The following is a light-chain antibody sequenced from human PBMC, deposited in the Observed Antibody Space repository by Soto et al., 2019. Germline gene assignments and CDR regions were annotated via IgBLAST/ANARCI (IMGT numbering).Light chain of an antibody. CDR2: AAS. CDR3: QQYYSYPRT. CDR1: QGISSY. J-gene: IGKJ3*01. Sequence: AIRMTQSPSPLSASTGDRVTITCRASQGISSYLAWYQQKPGKAPKLLIYAASTLQSGVPSRFSGSRTGTDFTLTISCMQSEDFATYYCQQYYSYPRTFGPGTKVDIK. V-gene: IGKV1-8*01.